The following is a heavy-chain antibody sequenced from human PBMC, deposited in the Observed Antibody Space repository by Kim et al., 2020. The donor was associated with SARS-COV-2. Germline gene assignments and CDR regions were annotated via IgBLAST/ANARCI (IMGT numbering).Heavy chain of an antibody. CDR3: ARQCPLWFPRIVGATCPDY. CDR2: IYYSGST. J-gene: IGHJ4*02. D-gene: IGHD1-26*01. Sequence: SETLSLTCTVSGGSISSSSYYWGWIRQPPGKGLEWIGSIYYSGSTYYNPSLKSRVTISVDTSKNQFSLKLSSVTAADTAVYYCARQCPLWFPRIVGATCPDYWGQGTLVTVSS. V-gene: IGHV4-39*01. CDR1: GGSISSSSYY.